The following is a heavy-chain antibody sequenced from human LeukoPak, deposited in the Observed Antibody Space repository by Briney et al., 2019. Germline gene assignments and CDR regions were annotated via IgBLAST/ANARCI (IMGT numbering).Heavy chain of an antibody. CDR1: GFTLWSYR. V-gene: IGHV3-48*02. CDR2: ISSSSSTI. CDR3: ARDYSSSDRKDY. D-gene: IGHD6-6*01. Sequence: GGSLRLSCAASGFTLWSYRMHWVRRSPERGVEWVSYISSSSSTIYYADSVKGRFTISRDNAKNSLYLQMNSLRDEDTAVYYCARDYSSSDRKDYWGQGTLVTVSS. J-gene: IGHJ4*02.